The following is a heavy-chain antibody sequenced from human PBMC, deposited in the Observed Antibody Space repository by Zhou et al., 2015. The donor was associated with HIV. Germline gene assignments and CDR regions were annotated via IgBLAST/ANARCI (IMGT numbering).Heavy chain of an antibody. Sequence: QVQLVQSGAEVKKPGSSVKVSCKASGGTFSSYGISWVRQAPGQGLEWMGWISGYDGDTNYARKFQDRVSMTTDTSTSTIYMELRSLRSDDTAVYYCXRDRDLVSSIPTNVLDYWAREPWSPSPQ. CDR2: ISGYDGDT. V-gene: IGHV1-18*01. D-gene: IGHD5/OR15-5a*01. CDR3: XRDRDLVSSIPTNVLDY. J-gene: IGHJ4*02. CDR1: GGTFSSYG.